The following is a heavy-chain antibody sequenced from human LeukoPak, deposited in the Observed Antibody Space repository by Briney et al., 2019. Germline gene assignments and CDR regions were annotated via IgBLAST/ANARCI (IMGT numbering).Heavy chain of an antibody. J-gene: IGHJ6*02. D-gene: IGHD3-3*01. Sequence: GESLKISCRGSGYSFTSYWIGWVRQMPGKGLEWMGIIYPGDSDTRYSPSLQGQVTISADKSISTAYLQWSSLKASDTAMYYCARSGNSFDFWSGYSPYYYYGMDVWGQGTTVTVSS. CDR2: IYPGDSDT. CDR1: GYSFTSYW. CDR3: ARSGNSFDFWSGYSPYYYYGMDV. V-gene: IGHV5-51*01.